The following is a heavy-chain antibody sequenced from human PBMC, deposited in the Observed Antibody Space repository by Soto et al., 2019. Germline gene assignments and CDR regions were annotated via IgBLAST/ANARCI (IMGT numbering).Heavy chain of an antibody. D-gene: IGHD5-12*01. J-gene: IGHJ4*02. CDR3: ARLGGYDSGIDY. CDR2: INHSGST. Sequence: SETLSLTCAVYGGSFSGYYWSWIRQPPGKGLEWIGEINHSGSTNYNPSLKSRVTISVDTSKNQFSLKLSSVTAADTAVYYCARLGGYDSGIDYWGQGTLVTVSS. V-gene: IGHV4-34*01. CDR1: GGSFSGYY.